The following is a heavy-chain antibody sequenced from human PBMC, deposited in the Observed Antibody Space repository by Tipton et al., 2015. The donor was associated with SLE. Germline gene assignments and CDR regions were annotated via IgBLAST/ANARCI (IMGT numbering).Heavy chain of an antibody. Sequence: TLSLTCTVSGASITGGTYYWSWIRQHPGKDLEWIGYIYYSGSTYYNPSLKSRVTISVDTSKNQFSLKLSSVTAADTAVYYCARDLRGWTSSSSGRHDALDIWGQGTTVTVSS. J-gene: IGHJ3*02. D-gene: IGHD6-6*01. CDR3: ARDLRGWTSSSSGRHDALDI. CDR1: GASITGGTYY. CDR2: IYYSGST. V-gene: IGHV4-31*03.